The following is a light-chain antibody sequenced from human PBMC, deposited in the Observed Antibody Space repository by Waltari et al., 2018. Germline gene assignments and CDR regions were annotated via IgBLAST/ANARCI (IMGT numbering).Light chain of an antibody. CDR1: QSLTKRY. J-gene: IGKJ2*01. V-gene: IGKV3-20*01. CDR3: QQYGSSIMYT. CDR2: GAS. Sequence: VLTQSPGALSLPPGERVTLSCRASQSLTKRYLAWYQQKPGQAPRLLIYGASSRAAGIPDRFSSSGSGTDFTLTISRREPEDFAVYYCQQYGSSIMYTFGQGTKLEIK.